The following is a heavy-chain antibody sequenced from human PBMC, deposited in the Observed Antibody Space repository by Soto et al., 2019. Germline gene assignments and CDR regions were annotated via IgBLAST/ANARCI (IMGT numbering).Heavy chain of an antibody. CDR3: VRGSGFILDF. D-gene: IGHD3-3*01. CDR1: GFSLSNYW. Sequence: GGSLRLSCAASGFSLSNYWMSWVRQAPRRGLEWVAIIKQDGSEEYYVDSVKGRFTISRDNAKNSLYVQMSGLRVEDTAVYYCVRGSGFILDFWGQGTLVTVSS. CDR2: IKQDGSEE. V-gene: IGHV3-7*01. J-gene: IGHJ4*02.